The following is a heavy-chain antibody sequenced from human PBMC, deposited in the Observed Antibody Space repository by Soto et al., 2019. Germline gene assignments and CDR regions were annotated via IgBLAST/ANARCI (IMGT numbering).Heavy chain of an antibody. CDR2: ISAYNGNT. J-gene: IGHJ5*02. D-gene: IGHD5-18*01. Sequence: QVQLVQSGAEVKKPGASVKVSCKASGYTFTSYGISWVRQAPGQGLEWMGWISAYNGNTNYAQKLQGRVTMTTDTSPSTAYIELRSLRSDDTAVYYCARDANTAMVNWFDPWCQGTLVTVAS. CDR1: GYTFTSYG. CDR3: ARDANTAMVNWFDP. V-gene: IGHV1-18*01.